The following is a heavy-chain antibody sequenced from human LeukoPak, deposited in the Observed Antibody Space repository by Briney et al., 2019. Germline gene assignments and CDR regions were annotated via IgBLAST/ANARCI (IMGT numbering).Heavy chain of an antibody. CDR3: ARPGDSSGYGWFDP. J-gene: IGHJ5*02. CDR1: GGSFSGYY. CDR2: INHSGST. V-gene: IGHV4-34*01. Sequence: SETLSLTCAVYGGSFSGYYWSWIRQPPGKGLEWIGEINHSGSTNYNPSLKSRVTISVDTSKNQFSLKLSSVTAADTAVYYCARPGDSSGYGWFDPWGQGTLVTVSS. D-gene: IGHD3-22*01.